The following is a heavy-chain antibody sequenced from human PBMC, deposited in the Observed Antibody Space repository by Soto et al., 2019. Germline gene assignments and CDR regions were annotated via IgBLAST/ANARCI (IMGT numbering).Heavy chain of an antibody. Sequence: GASVKVSCKPSGYTFTDYYMHWVRQAPGQGLEWMGWINPKSGNTNYAQKLQGRVTMTTDTSTSTAYMELRSLRSDDTAVYYCARDRVITIFGVVIPGGYYGMDVWGQGTTVTVSS. CDR3: ARDRVITIFGVVIPGGYYGMDV. D-gene: IGHD3-3*01. V-gene: IGHV1-18*04. CDR2: INPKSGNT. J-gene: IGHJ6*02. CDR1: GYTFTDYY.